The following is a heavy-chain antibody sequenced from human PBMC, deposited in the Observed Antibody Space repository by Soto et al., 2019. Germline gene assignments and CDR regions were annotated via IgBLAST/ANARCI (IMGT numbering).Heavy chain of an antibody. D-gene: IGHD2-2*01. Sequence: GGSLRLSCAASGFTFSSYGMHWVRQAPGKGLEWVAVISYDGINKYYADSVKGRFTISRDNSKNTLYLQMNNLRAEDTAVYYCAKSSTYQYMDVWGKGTTVTVSS. CDR3: AKSSTYQYMDV. CDR2: ISYDGINK. V-gene: IGHV3-30*18. J-gene: IGHJ6*03. CDR1: GFTFSSYG.